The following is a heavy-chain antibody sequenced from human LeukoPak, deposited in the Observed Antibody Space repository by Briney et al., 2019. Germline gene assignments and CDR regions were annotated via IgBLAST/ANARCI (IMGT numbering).Heavy chain of an antibody. J-gene: IGHJ3*02. CDR3: AVPWGGGRSHAFDI. CDR1: GGSINSLY. V-gene: IGHV4-59*08. D-gene: IGHD2-15*01. Sequence: PSETLSLTCTVSGGSINSLYWSWIRQSPGKGLEWLGYVSNSGSTNYNPSLKSRVTISVDTSKNQFSLKLSSVTAADTAVYYCAVPWGGGRSHAFDIWGQGTMVTVSS. CDR2: VSNSGST.